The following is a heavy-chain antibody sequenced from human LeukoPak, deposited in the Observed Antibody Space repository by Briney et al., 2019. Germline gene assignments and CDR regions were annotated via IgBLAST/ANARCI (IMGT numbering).Heavy chain of an antibody. J-gene: IGHJ3*02. Sequence: SVKVSCKASGGTFSSYAINWVRQAPGQGLEWMGGIIPIFGTANYAQKLQGRVTITADESTSTAYMELSSLRSEDTAVYYCARAVVPASNDASDIWGQGTMVTVSS. V-gene: IGHV1-69*13. CDR1: GGTFSSYA. CDR2: IIPIFGTA. CDR3: ARAVVPASNDASDI. D-gene: IGHD2-2*01.